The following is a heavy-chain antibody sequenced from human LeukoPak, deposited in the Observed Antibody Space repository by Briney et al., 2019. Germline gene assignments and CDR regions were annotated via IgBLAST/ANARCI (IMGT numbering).Heavy chain of an antibody. CDR3: AGTYGSGSYYITY. V-gene: IGHV3-21*01. D-gene: IGHD3-10*01. J-gene: IGHJ4*02. Sequence: PGGSLRLSCAASGFTFSSYSMNWVRQAPGKGLEWVSSISSSSSYIYYADSVKGRFTISRDNAKNSLYLQMNSLRAEDTAVYYCAGTYGSGSYYITYWGQGTLVTVSS. CDR1: GFTFSSYS. CDR2: ISSSSSYI.